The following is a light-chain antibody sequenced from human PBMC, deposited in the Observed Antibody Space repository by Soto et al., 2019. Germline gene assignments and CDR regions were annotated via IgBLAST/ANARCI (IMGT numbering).Light chain of an antibody. CDR1: QSVTNY. J-gene: IGKJ1*01. Sequence: EIFLTQSPDTLSLSQGERATLSCRASQSVTNYIAWYQQRPGQAPRLLIYDASNRASGVPARFSGSGSGTDFTLTISDLEPADFGLYYCQQRLNWPPGFGQGTKVDI. V-gene: IGKV3-11*01. CDR3: QQRLNWPPG. CDR2: DAS.